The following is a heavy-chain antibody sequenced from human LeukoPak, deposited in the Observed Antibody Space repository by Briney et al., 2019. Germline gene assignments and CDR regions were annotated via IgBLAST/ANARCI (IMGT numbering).Heavy chain of an antibody. CDR1: GFTFSNAW. CDR3: ASIAARRLDY. J-gene: IGHJ4*02. D-gene: IGHD6-6*01. V-gene: IGHV3-7*01. CDR2: IKQDGSEK. Sequence: PGGSLRLSCAASGFTFSNAWMSWFRQAPGKGLKWVANIKQDGSEKYYVDSVKGRFTISRDNAKNSLYLRMNSLRAEDTAVYYCASIAARRLDYWGQGTLVTVSS.